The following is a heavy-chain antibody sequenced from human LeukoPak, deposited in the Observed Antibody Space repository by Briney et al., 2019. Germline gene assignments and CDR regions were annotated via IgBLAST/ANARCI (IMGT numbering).Heavy chain of an antibody. V-gene: IGHV4-34*01. J-gene: IGHJ4*02. CDR1: GGSFSGYY. CDR3: ARRRAYYYDSSGLCLDY. D-gene: IGHD3-22*01. CDR2: INHSGST. Sequence: SETLSLTCAVYGGSFSGYYWSWIRQPPGKGLEWIGEINHSGSTNYNPSLKSRVTISVDTSKNQFSLKLSSVTAADTAVYYCARRRAYYYDSSGLCLDYWGQGTLVTVSS.